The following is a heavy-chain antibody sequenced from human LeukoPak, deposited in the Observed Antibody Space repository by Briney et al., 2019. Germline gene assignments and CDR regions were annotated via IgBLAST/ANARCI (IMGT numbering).Heavy chain of an antibody. CDR3: AKYYGGYALSCFDR. D-gene: IGHD4-17*01. CDR1: GFTFNNYA. Sequence: GGSLRLSCAASGFTFNNYAMTGVAQVPGKGLEWVSGISGSGGSTYYADSVKGRFTISRDNYKNTLYLQMNSLRVEDTAIYYCAKYYGGYALSCFDRWGQGTLITASS. V-gene: IGHV3-23*01. CDR2: ISGSGGST. J-gene: IGHJ5*02.